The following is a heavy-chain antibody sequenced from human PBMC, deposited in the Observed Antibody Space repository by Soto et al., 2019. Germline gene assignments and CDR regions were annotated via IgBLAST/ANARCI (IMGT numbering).Heavy chain of an antibody. Sequence: QVVLEQSGGEVKKPGASVKVSCKASGYTFSGYSITWVRQAPGHGLEWMGRISGYNGNTNYARTLRGRLTLTTDTSTSTAYMALRSLTSDDTAVYYCARDVFCGGAPACPDMDVWGQGTTVTVSS. CDR3: ARDVFCGGAPACPDMDV. D-gene: IGHD2-21*01. J-gene: IGHJ6*02. CDR2: ISGYNGNT. V-gene: IGHV1-18*04. CDR1: GYTFSGYS.